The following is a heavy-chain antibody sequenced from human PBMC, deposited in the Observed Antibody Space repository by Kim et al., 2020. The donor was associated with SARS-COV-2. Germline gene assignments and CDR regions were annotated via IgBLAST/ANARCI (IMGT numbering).Heavy chain of an antibody. Sequence: GGSLRLSCAASGFTFNHAWMTWVRQAPGRGLEWIGRIKTKADGGTTDYAAPVKGRFTISRDDSKNTVSLQMNGLETGDTAVYYCTTGARNYEIHYWGQGTPVTVSS. CDR1: GFTFNHAW. D-gene: IGHD3-9*01. CDR3: TTGARNYEIHY. CDR2: IKTKADGGTT. J-gene: IGHJ4*02. V-gene: IGHV3-15*01.